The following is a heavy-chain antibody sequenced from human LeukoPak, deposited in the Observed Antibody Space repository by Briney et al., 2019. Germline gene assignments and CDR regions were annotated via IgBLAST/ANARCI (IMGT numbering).Heavy chain of an antibody. CDR2: FDPEDGET. V-gene: IGHV1-24*01. Sequence: ASVTVSCKVSGYTLTELSMHWVRQAPGKGVEGMGGFDPEDGETNYAQKFQGRVTITEDTSTDTAYMELSSLRSEDTAVYYCATVRVRYYYGSGTSFDYWGQGTLVTVSS. J-gene: IGHJ4*02. CDR3: ATVRVRYYYGSGTSFDY. D-gene: IGHD3-10*01. CDR1: GYTLTELS.